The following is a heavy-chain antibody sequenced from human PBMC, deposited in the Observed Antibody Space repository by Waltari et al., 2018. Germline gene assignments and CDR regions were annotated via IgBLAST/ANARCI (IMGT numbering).Heavy chain of an antibody. CDR2: IYYSGST. D-gene: IGHD3-10*01. CDR1: GGSISSGDYY. V-gene: IGHV4-30-4*08. Sequence: QVQLQESGPGLVKPSQTLSLTCTVSGGSISSGDYYWSWIRPPPGKGLEWIGYIYYSGSTYYNPSLKSRVTISVDTSKNQFSLKLSSVTAADTAVYYCARDRGWGYYGSGSYLDYWGQGTLVTVSS. CDR3: ARDRGWGYYGSGSYLDY. J-gene: IGHJ4*02.